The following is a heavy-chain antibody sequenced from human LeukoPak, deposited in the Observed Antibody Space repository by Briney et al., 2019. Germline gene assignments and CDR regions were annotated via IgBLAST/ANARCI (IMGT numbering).Heavy chain of an antibody. D-gene: IGHD5-18*01. Sequence: SETLSLTCTVSGGSISSYYWSWIRLPPGKGLEWIGYIYYTGATYYNPSLKSRVTISLGTSKSQFSLKLSSVTAADAAVYYCARAGYSYGTGYYFDYWGQGALVTVSS. J-gene: IGHJ4*02. CDR1: GGSISSYY. CDR2: IYYTGAT. V-gene: IGHV4-59*01. CDR3: ARAGYSYGTGYYFDY.